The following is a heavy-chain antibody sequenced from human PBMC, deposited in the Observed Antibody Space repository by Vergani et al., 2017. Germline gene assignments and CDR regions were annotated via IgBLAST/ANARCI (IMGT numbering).Heavy chain of an antibody. Sequence: EVQLLESGGSLKQPGGSVRLSCAASGFTFSTYAMHWFRQAPGKGLEWVSALTGGGVSTYYADSFKGRFIISRDNSRDTLYLQMNSLRPEDTATYYCVKDAGSYENFFDSWGQGTLVTVSS. J-gene: IGHJ4*02. CDR1: GFTFSTYA. V-gene: IGHV3-23*01. CDR2: LTGGGVST. CDR3: VKDAGSYENFFDS. D-gene: IGHD1-26*01.